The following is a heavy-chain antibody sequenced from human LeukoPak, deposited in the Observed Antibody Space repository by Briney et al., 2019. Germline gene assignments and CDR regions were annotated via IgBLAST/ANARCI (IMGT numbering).Heavy chain of an antibody. CDR3: TARGRWELQTYYYMDV. CDR1: GFTFSGSA. CDR2: IRSKANSYAT. Sequence: PGGSLRLSCAASGFTFSGSAMHWVRQAAGKGLEGVGRIRSKANSYATAYAASVKGRFTISRDDSKNTAYLQMNSLKTEDTAVYYCTARGRWELQTYYYMDVWGKGTTVTISS. J-gene: IGHJ6*03. D-gene: IGHD1-26*01. V-gene: IGHV3-73*01.